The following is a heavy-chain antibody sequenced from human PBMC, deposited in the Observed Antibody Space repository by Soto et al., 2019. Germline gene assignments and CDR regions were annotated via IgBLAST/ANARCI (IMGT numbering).Heavy chain of an antibody. Sequence: SETLSLTCTFSGGSISSSPYYWAWIRQPPGKGLEWLGSIYHSGTTYYNPSLKSRVTISVDTSKNHFSLKLSSVTAADTAMYYCARRFNYYDSSAFWFWGQGTLVTVSS. CDR3: ARRFNYYDSSAFWF. CDR2: IYHSGTT. J-gene: IGHJ4*02. CDR1: GGSISSSPYY. D-gene: IGHD3-22*01. V-gene: IGHV4-39*02.